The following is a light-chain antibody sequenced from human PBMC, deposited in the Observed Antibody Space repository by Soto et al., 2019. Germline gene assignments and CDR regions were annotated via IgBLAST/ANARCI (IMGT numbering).Light chain of an antibody. Sequence: SYELTQPPSVSVAPGKTARITCGGNNIGSKSVHWYQQKSGQAPVVVIYYDSDRPSGIPERFSGSNSGNTATLTISRVEAGDEADYYCQVWDSGSDHVVFGGGTKLTVL. CDR3: QVWDSGSDHVV. CDR2: YDS. J-gene: IGLJ2*01. V-gene: IGLV3-21*04. CDR1: NIGSKS.